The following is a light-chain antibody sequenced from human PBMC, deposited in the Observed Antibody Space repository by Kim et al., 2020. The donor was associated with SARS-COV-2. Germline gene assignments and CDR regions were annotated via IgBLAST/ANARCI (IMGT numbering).Light chain of an antibody. CDR3: QQYYNWPPYS. CDR1: QSVSSD. CDR2: GAS. J-gene: IGKJ2*03. V-gene: IGKV3-15*01. Sequence: VSPGERATLSCRASQSVSSDLAWYQQKPGQAPRLLIYGASTRATGIPGRFSGSGSGTEFTLTISSLQSEDFAVYFCQQYYNWPPYSFGQGTKLEIK.